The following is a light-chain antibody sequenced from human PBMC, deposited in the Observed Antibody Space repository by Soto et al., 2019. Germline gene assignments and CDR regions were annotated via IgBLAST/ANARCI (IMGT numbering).Light chain of an antibody. CDR3: QHYNNPALA. V-gene: IGKV3-15*01. J-gene: IGKJ1*01. CDR2: GAS. Sequence: EIVLTQSPGTLSLSPGERATLSCRASQSVSSNLAWYQQKPGQAPRLLIYGASTRATGIPARFSGSGSGTEFTLTISTLQSEDFAVYYCQHYNNPALAFGQGTKVDIK. CDR1: QSVSSN.